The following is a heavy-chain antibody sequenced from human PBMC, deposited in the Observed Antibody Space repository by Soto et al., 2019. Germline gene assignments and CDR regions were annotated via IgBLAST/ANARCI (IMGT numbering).Heavy chain of an antibody. D-gene: IGHD3-10*01. CDR2: INPNTGDT. CDR1: GYIFTGYY. Sequence: QVRLVQSGAEVKRPGASVKVSCTASGYIFTGYYIYWVRQAPGQGIEWMGWINPNTGDTNYAQKFQGRVTMTSDKSIKTAYMDLSRLRSDETAVYYCARDPVAFGEIWDFWGQGTLVTVSS. J-gene: IGHJ4*02. CDR3: ARDPVAFGEIWDF. V-gene: IGHV1-2*02.